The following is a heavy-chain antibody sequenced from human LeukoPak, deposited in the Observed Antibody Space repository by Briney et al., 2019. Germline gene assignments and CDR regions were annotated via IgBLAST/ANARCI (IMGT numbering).Heavy chain of an antibody. V-gene: IGHV3-74*01. Sequence: GGSLRLSCSASGFTFSSSSMHWVRRAPGKGLVWVSRISSDGTSTNYADSVKGRFIISRDNAKNTLYLQMNSLRAEDTAVYYCAKDGMTTVTSYYFDYWGQGTLVTVSS. CDR3: AKDGMTTVTSYYFDY. J-gene: IGHJ4*02. CDR1: GFTFSSSS. CDR2: ISSDGTST. D-gene: IGHD4-17*01.